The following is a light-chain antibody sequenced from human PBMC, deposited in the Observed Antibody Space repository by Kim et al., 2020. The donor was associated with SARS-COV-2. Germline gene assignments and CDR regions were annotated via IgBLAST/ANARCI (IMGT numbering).Light chain of an antibody. J-gene: IGKJ1*01. CDR3: QQSQSAPWT. CDR1: LGVSSS. V-gene: IGKV1-12*01. Sequence: DIQMTQSPPSVSASVGDRVTITCRASLGVSSSLAWYQQKPGKAPKLLIYDTSSLQTGVPSRFSGSGFGTDFILTISSLQPDDFAIYYCQQSQSAPWTFGQGTKVDIK. CDR2: DTS.